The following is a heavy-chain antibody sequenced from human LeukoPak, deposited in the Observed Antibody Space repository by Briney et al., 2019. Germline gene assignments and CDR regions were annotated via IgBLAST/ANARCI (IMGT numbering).Heavy chain of an antibody. D-gene: IGHD2-21*01. CDR2: ISAYNGNT. CDR1: GYTFTSYG. CDR3: ARDIGNCGGDCYSRPDY. V-gene: IGHV1-18*01. Sequence: ASVKVSCKASGYTFTSYGISWVRQAPGQGLKWMGWISAYNGNTNYAQKLQGRVTMTTDTSTSTAYMELRSLRSDDTAVYYCARDIGNCGGDCYSRPDYWGQGTLVTVSS. J-gene: IGHJ4*02.